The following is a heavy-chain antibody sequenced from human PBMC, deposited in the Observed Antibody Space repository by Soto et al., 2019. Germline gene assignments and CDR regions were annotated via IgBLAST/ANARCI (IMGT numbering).Heavy chain of an antibody. J-gene: IGHJ6*04. V-gene: IGHV1-46*01. CDR2: INPSGGYT. D-gene: IGHD3-3*01. CDR1: GYTFTSYY. CDR3: GRSRSMGDWSASVPTYACVMDV. Sequence: QVQLVQSGAEVNKPGASVKVSCQTSGYTFTSYYIHWVRQAPGQGLAWMGIINPSGGYTKYSKKFQDRVIMTRDAATNIVYMELSRLTSEETAVYFCGRSRSMGDWSASVPTYACVMDVWGGGTAVTVSS.